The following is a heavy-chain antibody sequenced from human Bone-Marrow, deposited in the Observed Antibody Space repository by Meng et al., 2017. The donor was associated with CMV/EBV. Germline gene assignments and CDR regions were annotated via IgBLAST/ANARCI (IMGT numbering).Heavy chain of an antibody. CDR1: GFTVSSYG. Sequence: SGFTVSSYGMHWVRQAPGKGLEWVAVISYDGSNKYYADSVKGRFTISRDNSKNTLYLQMNSLRAEDTAVYYCAKDGYCSGGSCYPDPWGQGTLVTVSS. CDR2: ISYDGSNK. CDR3: AKDGYCSGGSCYPDP. D-gene: IGHD2-15*01. J-gene: IGHJ5*02. V-gene: IGHV3-30*18.